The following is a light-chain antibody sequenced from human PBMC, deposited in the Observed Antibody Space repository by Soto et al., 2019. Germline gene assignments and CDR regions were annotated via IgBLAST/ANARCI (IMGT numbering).Light chain of an antibody. CDR1: QTISNW. V-gene: IGKV1-5*03. Sequence: IQLTQSPSSLSASVGDRVSITCRASQTISNWLAWYQQKPGKAPKLLTYKASSLESGVPSRFSGSGSGTEFTLTINSLQADDFANYYCQQHNSFSITFGQGTRLEIK. J-gene: IGKJ5*01. CDR3: QQHNSFSIT. CDR2: KAS.